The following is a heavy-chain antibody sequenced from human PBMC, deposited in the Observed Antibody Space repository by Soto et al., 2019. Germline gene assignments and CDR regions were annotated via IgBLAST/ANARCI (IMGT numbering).Heavy chain of an antibody. Sequence: ASVKVSCKASGYTFTSYGISWVRQAPGQGLEWMGWISAYNGNTNYAQKLQGRVTMTTDTSTSTAYMELRSLRSDDTAVYYCARLIVGATKYNWFGPWGQRTLVTVSS. CDR3: ARLIVGATKYNWFGP. D-gene: IGHD1-26*01. CDR2: ISAYNGNT. CDR1: GYTFTSYG. V-gene: IGHV1-18*04. J-gene: IGHJ5*02.